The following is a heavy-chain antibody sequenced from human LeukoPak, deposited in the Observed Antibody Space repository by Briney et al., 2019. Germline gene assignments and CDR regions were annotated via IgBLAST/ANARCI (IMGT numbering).Heavy chain of an antibody. CDR2: ISGSGGST. Sequence: QTAGSLGLSCAASGFPFSTNAMTWVRQAPGKGLEWVSAISGSGGSTYYADSVKGRFTISRDNSKNTLYLQMNSLRAEDTAVYYCAKAYYGDYYDYWGQGTLVTVSS. CDR1: GFPFSTNA. J-gene: IGHJ4*02. D-gene: IGHD4-17*01. V-gene: IGHV3-23*01. CDR3: AKAYYGDYYDY.